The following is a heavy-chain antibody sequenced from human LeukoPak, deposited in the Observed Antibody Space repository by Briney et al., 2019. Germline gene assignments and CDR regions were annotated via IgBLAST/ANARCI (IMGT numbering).Heavy chain of an antibody. CDR3: ARHRAADPSDAFDI. Sequence: PSETLSLTCTVSGGSISNSSYYWGWIRQPPGKGLEWIGTLHYSGSTYHNPSLKSRVTISVDTSKNRFSLKLSSLTVADTAVYYCARHRAADPSDAFDIWGQGTMVTVS. CDR2: LHYSGST. J-gene: IGHJ3*02. D-gene: IGHD6-13*01. CDR1: GGSISNSSYY. V-gene: IGHV4-39*01.